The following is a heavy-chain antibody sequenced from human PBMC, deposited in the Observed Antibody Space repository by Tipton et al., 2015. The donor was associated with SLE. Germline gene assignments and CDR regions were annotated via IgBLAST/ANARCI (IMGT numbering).Heavy chain of an antibody. D-gene: IGHD3-22*01. V-gene: IGHV4-34*01. CDR2: INHSGST. CDR1: GGSFSGYY. Sequence: TLSLTCAVYGGSFSGYYWSWIRQPPGKGLEWIGEINHSGSTNYNPSLKSRVTISVDTSKNQFSLKLSSVTAADTAVYYCARGLNYYDSSGYYPFYYMAVWGKGTTVTVSS. CDR3: ARGLNYYDSSGYYPFYYMAV. J-gene: IGHJ6*03.